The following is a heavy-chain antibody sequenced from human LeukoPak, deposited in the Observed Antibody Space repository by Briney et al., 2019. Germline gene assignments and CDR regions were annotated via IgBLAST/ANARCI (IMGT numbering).Heavy chain of an antibody. CDR1: GFTFTSYA. CDR3: AKGTINLHNGSALEY. D-gene: IGHD3-10*01. J-gene: IGHJ4*02. Sequence: GGSLRLSCAASGFTFTSYAMSWVRQAPGKGLEWVAVISYDGSDKYYADSVKGRFTISRDNSKNTLYLQMNSLRAEDTAVYYCAKGTINLHNGSALEYWGQGTLVTVSS. V-gene: IGHV3-30*18. CDR2: ISYDGSDK.